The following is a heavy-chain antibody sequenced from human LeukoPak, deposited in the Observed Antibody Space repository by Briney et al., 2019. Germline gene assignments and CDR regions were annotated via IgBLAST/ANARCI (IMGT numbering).Heavy chain of an antibody. CDR1: GASITSYY. Sequence: PSETLSLTCTVSGASITSYYWNWIRQPPGKGLEWIGNIYYSGSTTYNPSLKSRVTISVDTSKSQFSLRVNSVTTADTALYYCALGAYCSGGSCYSWDPSDEYFQYWGQGTLVAVSS. J-gene: IGHJ1*01. CDR2: IYYSGST. D-gene: IGHD2-15*01. CDR3: ALGAYCSGGSCYSWDPSDEYFQY. V-gene: IGHV4-59*01.